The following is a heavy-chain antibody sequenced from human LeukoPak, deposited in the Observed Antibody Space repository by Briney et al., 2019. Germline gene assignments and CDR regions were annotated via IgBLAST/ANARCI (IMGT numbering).Heavy chain of an antibody. CDR2: IIPIFGTA. J-gene: IGHJ6*02. CDR1: GGTFSSYA. D-gene: IGHD2-2*01. Sequence: SVKVSCKASGGTFSSYAISWVRQAPGQGLEWMGGIIPIFGTANYAQKFQGRVTITADESTSTAYMELSSLRSEDTAVYYCARHAGGTSRPPYYYYGMDVWGQGTTVTVSS. CDR3: ARHAGGTSRPPYYYYGMDV. V-gene: IGHV1-69*13.